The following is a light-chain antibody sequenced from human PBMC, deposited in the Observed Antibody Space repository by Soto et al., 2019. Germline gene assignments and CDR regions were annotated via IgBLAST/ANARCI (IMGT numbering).Light chain of an antibody. J-gene: IGKJ2*01. CDR3: QHYGSSPPSYT. CDR2: RAS. Sequence: EIVLTQSPGTLSLSPGERATLSCRASQSVGGSLLAWYQQKPGQAPRLLVSRASTRATGIPDRFSGSGSGTDFTLTISRLEPEDFAVYYCQHYGSSPPSYTFGQGTKLEIK. CDR1: QSVGGSL. V-gene: IGKV3-20*01.